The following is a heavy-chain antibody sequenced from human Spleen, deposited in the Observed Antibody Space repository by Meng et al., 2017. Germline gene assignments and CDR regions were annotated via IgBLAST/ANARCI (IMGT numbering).Heavy chain of an antibody. Sequence: TLSLTCAISGDSVSSNSAAWNWIRQSPSRGLEWLGRTYYRSKWYNDYAVSVKSRITINSDTSKNQFSLQLNSVTPEDTAVYYCARGGGSPPNYYYYYYMDVWGKGTTFTVSS. V-gene: IGHV6-1*01. J-gene: IGHJ6*03. CDR2: TYYRSKWYN. D-gene: IGHD2-15*01. CDR1: GDSVSSNSAA. CDR3: ARGGGSPPNYYYYYYMDV.